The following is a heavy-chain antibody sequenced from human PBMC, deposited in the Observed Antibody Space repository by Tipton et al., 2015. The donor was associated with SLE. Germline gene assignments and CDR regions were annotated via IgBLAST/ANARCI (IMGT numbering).Heavy chain of an antibody. CDR2: ISYDGSNK. V-gene: IGHV3-30*04. CDR1: GFTFSIYA. D-gene: IGHD3-3*01. J-gene: IGHJ3*02. Sequence: SLRLSCAASGFTFSIYAMHWVRQAPGKGLEWVAVISYDGSNKYYADSVKGRLTISRDNSKNTLYLQMNSLRAEDSAVYFCARDSDYDFWRGHLDAFDMWGQGTMVTVSS. CDR3: ARDSDYDFWRGHLDAFDM.